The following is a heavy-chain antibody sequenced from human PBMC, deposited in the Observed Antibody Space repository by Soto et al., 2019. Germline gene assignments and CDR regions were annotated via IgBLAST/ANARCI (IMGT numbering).Heavy chain of an antibody. V-gene: IGHV1-18*01. D-gene: IGHD3-3*01. J-gene: IGHJ3*02. CDR1: GYTFTSYG. CDR3: ARDGVAGITIFGVVIRPAGFDAFDI. CDR2: ISAYNGNT. Sequence: ASVKVSCKASGYTFTSYGIIWVRQAPGQGLEWMGWISAYNGNTNYAQELQGRVTMTTDTSTSTAYMELRSLRSDDTAVYYCARDGVAGITIFGVVIRPAGFDAFDIWGQGTMVTVS.